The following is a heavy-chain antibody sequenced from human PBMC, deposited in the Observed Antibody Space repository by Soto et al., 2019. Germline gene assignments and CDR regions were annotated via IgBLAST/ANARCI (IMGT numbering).Heavy chain of an antibody. Sequence: PGGSLRLSCAASGFXFSSYSMNWVRQAPGKGLEWVSSISSSSYIYYADSVKGRFTISRDNAKNSLYLQMNSLRAEDTAMYYCAGLGVDTTIFDYWGQGTRVTVSS. CDR2: ISSSSYI. J-gene: IGHJ4*02. V-gene: IGHV3-21*04. CDR3: AGLGVDTTIFDY. D-gene: IGHD5-18*01. CDR1: GFXFSSYS.